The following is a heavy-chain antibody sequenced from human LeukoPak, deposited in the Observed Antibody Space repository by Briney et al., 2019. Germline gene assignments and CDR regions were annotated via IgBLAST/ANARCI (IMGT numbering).Heavy chain of an antibody. CDR2: IYYSGNT. J-gene: IGHJ4*02. D-gene: IGHD3-16*02. CDR1: GGSFSGYY. V-gene: IGHV4-34*01. CDR3: ARRNYDYVWGSYRYRFFWYFDY. Sequence: SETLSLTCAVYGGSFSGYYWSWIRQPPGKGLEWIGSIYYSGNTYYNPSLKSRVTISVDTSKNQFSLKLSSVTAADTAVYYCARRNYDYVWGSYRYRFFWYFDYWGQGTLVTVSS.